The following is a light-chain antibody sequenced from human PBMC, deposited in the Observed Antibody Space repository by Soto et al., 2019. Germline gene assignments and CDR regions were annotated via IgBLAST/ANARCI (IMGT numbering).Light chain of an antibody. CDR2: GAS. J-gene: IGKJ5*01. CDR3: QQYGSSPRT. Sequence: ENVLTQSPGTLSLSPGERATLSCRASQSVSSSYLAWYQQKPGQAPRLLIYGASSRATGIPDRFSGSGSGTDFTLTISRLEPEDFAVYYCQQYGSSPRTFGHGTRLDIK. V-gene: IGKV3-20*01. CDR1: QSVSSSY.